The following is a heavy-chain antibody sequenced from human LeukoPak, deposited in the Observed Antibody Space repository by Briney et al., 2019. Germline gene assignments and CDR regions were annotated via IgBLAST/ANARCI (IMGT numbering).Heavy chain of an antibody. Sequence: PGGSLRLSCAASGFTFSSYGMHWVRQAPGKGLEWVAVISYDGSNKYYADSVKGRFTISRDNSKNTLYLQMNSLRAEDTAVYYCAGSKAAVGYWGQGTLVTVSS. CDR1: GFTFSSYG. CDR3: AGSKAAVGY. J-gene: IGHJ4*02. D-gene: IGHD6-13*01. V-gene: IGHV3-30*03. CDR2: ISYDGSNK.